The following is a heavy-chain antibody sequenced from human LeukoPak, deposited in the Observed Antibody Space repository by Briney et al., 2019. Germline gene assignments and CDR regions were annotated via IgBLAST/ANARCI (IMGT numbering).Heavy chain of an antibody. J-gene: IGHJ3*01. CDR3: ARGIVVVPAAMFF. CDR2: INPNSGGT. D-gene: IGHD2-2*01. V-gene: IGHV1-2*02. CDR1: GYTFTGYY. Sequence: ASVKVSCKASGYTFTGYYMHWVRQAPGQGLEWMGWINPNSGGTNYAQKFQGRVTMTRDTSISTACMELSRLRSDDTAVYYCARGIVVVPAAMFFWGQGTMVTVSS.